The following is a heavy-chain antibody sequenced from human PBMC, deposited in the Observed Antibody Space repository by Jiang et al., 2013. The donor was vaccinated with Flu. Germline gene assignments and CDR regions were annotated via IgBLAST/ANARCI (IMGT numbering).Heavy chain of an antibody. CDR2: IYQSGTV. Sequence: IYQSGTVYYNPSLKSRVTISVDTSKNDFSLKLHSLTAADTAVYYCARDSESTGYSDYWGQGTLVTVSS. V-gene: IGHV4-38-2*02. D-gene: IGHD3-9*01. J-gene: IGHJ4*02. CDR3: ARDSESTGYSDY.